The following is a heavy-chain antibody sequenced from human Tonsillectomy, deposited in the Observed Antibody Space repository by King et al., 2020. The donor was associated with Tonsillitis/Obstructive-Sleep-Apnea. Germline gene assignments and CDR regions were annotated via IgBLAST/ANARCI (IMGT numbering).Heavy chain of an antibody. CDR1: GFTFSSYG. Sequence: QLVQSGGGVVQPGRSLRLSCAASGFTFSSYGMHWVRQAPGKGVEWVAVIWYDGSNKYYADSVKGRFTISRDNSKNTLYLQMNSLRAEDTAVYYCARVTTGSFDYWGQGTLVTVSS. CDR2: IWYDGSNK. V-gene: IGHV3-33*01. D-gene: IGHD4-11*01. CDR3: ARVTTGSFDY. J-gene: IGHJ4*02.